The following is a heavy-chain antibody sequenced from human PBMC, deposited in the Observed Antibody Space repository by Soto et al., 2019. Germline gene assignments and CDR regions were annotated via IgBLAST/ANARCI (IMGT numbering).Heavy chain of an antibody. Sequence: GASVKVSCKASGYPFTSYGISWVRQAPVPGLEWMGWISAYNGNTNYAQKLQGRVTMTTDTSTSTAYMELRSLRSDDTAVYYCARSSSNAYYDFWSGYNWFDPWGQGTLVTVSS. CDR3: ARSSSNAYYDFWSGYNWFDP. J-gene: IGHJ5*02. V-gene: IGHV1-18*01. D-gene: IGHD3-3*01. CDR1: GYPFTSYG. CDR2: ISAYNGNT.